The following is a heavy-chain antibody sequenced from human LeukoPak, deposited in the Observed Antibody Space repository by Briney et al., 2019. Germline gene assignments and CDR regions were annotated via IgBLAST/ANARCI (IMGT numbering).Heavy chain of an antibody. CDR3: ARRYYSMDV. V-gene: IGHV3-66*04. CDR2: AYSGGST. Sequence: GGSLRLSCAASGFTVSSSYMTWVRQAPGKGLEWVSVAYSGGSTYYADSVKGRFTISRDNSRNTLYLQMSSLRAEDTAVYYCARRYYSMDVWGQGTTVTVSS. CDR1: GFTVSSSY. J-gene: IGHJ6*02.